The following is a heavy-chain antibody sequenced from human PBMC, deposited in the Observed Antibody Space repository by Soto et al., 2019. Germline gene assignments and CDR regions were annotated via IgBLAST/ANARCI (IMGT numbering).Heavy chain of an antibody. V-gene: IGHV3-64*01. CDR3: ARRARPDFYYMDV. D-gene: IGHD6-6*01. Sequence: EVQLAESGGGLAKPGGSLRLSGAASGFTLSGYARDWVGQAPGKGLEYVSGISSNGVGTYYANSVQGRFTISRDNSKNTVYLQMGSLRPEDMAVYYCARRARPDFYYMDVWGKGTTVTVSS. CDR2: ISSNGVGT. J-gene: IGHJ6*03. CDR1: GFTLSGYA.